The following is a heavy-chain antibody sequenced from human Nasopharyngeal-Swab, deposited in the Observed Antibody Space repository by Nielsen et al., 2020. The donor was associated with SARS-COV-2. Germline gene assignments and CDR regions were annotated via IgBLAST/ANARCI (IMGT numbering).Heavy chain of an antibody. CDR1: GFTFSSYG. CDR2: IWYDGSNK. J-gene: IGHJ4*02. V-gene: IGHV3-33*01. Sequence: GGSLRLSCAASGFTFSSYGMHWVRQAPGKGLEWVAVIWYDGSNKYYADSVKGRFTISRDNSKNTLYLQMNSLRAEDTAVYYCARDRVEEGYDSSGYYYSLWGQGTLVTVSS. CDR3: ARDRVEEGYDSSGYYYSL. D-gene: IGHD3-22*01.